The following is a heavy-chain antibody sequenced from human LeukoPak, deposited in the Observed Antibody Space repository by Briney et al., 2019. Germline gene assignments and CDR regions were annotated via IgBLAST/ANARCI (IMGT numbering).Heavy chain of an antibody. V-gene: IGHV3-23*01. CDR3: AKLGGRGSSAFDY. CDR2: ISGSGGGT. D-gene: IGHD3-10*01. J-gene: IGHJ4*02. Sequence: GGSLRLSCAASGITFSSYSMTWVRQAPGKGLEWVSLISGSGGGTHYADSVKGRFTISRDNSKNTLYLQMNSLRAEDTAVYYCAKLGGRGSSAFDYWGQGTLVTVSS. CDR1: GITFSSYS.